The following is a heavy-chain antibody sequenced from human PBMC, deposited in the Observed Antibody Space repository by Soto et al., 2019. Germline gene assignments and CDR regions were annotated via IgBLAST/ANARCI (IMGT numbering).Heavy chain of an antibody. D-gene: IGHD3-10*01. J-gene: IGHJ6*02. CDR1: GFTFSDYY. V-gene: IGHV3-11*06. CDR3: ARGSIIRAMDV. Sequence: GGSLRLSCAASGFTFSDYYMSWIRQAPGKGLEWVSYISGSSDYIDYADSLKGRFTISRDNAKKSLYLQMNSLRAGDTAVYFCARGSIIRAMDVWGQGTTVTVSS. CDR2: ISGSSDYI.